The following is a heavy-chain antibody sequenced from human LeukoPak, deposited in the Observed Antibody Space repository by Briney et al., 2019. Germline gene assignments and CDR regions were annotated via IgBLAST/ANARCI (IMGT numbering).Heavy chain of an antibody. CDR1: GFTFSDYY. D-gene: IGHD3-9*01. CDR3: ARASFPDKKFDY. V-gene: IGHV3-11*04. J-gene: IGHJ4*02. CDR2: ISSSGSTI. Sequence: GGSLRLSCAASGFTFSDYYMSWIRQAPGKGLEWFSYISSSGSTIYYADSVKGRFTISRDNAKNSLYLHMNSLRAEDTAVYYCARASFPDKKFDYWGQGTLVTVSS.